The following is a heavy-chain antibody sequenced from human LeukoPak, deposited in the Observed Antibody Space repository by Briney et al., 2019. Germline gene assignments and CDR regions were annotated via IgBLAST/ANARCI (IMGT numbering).Heavy chain of an antibody. V-gene: IGHV3-15*01. CDR1: GFTFSNAW. Sequence: GGSLRLSCAASGFTFSNAWMSWVRQAPGKGLEWVGRIKSKTDGGTTDYAAPVKGRFTVSRDDSKNTLYLQMNSLKTEDTAVYYCTTGYCSSSSRHRSLYFDYWGQGTLVTVSS. J-gene: IGHJ4*02. CDR2: IKSKTDGGTT. CDR3: TTGYCSSSSRHRSLYFDY. D-gene: IGHD2-2*01.